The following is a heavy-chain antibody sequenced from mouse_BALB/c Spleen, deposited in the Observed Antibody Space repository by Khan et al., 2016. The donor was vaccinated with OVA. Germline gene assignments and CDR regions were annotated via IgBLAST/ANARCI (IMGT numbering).Heavy chain of an antibody. J-gene: IGHJ4*01. CDR2: IWGGGST. CDR1: GFSLTDHG. CDR3: AKQIWSPYYGMDY. V-gene: IGHV2-6-5*01. Sequence: VQLQQSGPGLVAPSQSLSITCTVSGFSLTDHGVSWIRQPPGKGLEWLGVIWGGGSTYYNSALKSRLNISKDNPKTQVFLKMNSLQTADTAMYYCAKQIWSPYYGMDYWGQGTSVTVSS. D-gene: IGHD1-1*02.